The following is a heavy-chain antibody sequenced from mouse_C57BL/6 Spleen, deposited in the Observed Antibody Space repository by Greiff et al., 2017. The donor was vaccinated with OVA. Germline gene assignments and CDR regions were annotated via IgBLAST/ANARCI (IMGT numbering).Heavy chain of an antibody. Sequence: QVQLQQPGTELVKPGASVKLSCKASGYTFTSYWMHWVKQRPGQGLEWIGNIKPSNGGTNYNEKFKGKATLTVDKSSSTAYMQLSSLTAEDSAVYYCARGIRWAMDYWGQGTSVTVSS. D-gene: IGHD1-1*02. CDR2: IKPSNGGT. CDR1: GYTFTSYW. V-gene: IGHV1-53*01. CDR3: ARGIRWAMDY. J-gene: IGHJ4*01.